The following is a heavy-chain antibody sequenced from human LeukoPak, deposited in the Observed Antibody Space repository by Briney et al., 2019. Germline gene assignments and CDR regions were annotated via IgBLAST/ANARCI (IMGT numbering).Heavy chain of an antibody. D-gene: IGHD3-16*02. CDR3: ARERGLRLGELSLAYYFDY. CDR2: ISSSSSTI. J-gene: IGHJ4*02. Sequence: GGSLRLSCAASGFTFGSYSMNWVRQAPGKGLEWVSYISSSSSTIYYADSVKGRFTISRDNAKNSLYLQMNSLRAEDTAVYYCARERGLRLGELSLAYYFDYWGQGTLVTVSS. V-gene: IGHV3-48*01. CDR1: GFTFGSYS.